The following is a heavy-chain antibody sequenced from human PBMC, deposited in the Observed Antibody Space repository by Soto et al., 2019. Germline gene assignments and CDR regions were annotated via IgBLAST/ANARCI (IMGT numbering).Heavy chain of an antibody. Sequence: QVQLVQSGPEVKKPGSSVKVSCKTSGGTLSSYSISWVRQAPGQGLEWVGRIITFVGKANVAQQFQGRVTITADRSTDTTYMELRRLTSDDTAVYYWARVTGGHDSGGNYMGVWGTGTTVTVSS. V-gene: IGHV1-69*08. D-gene: IGHD5-12*01. CDR2: IITFVGKA. CDR3: ARVTGGHDSGGNYMGV. J-gene: IGHJ6*03. CDR1: GGTLSSYS.